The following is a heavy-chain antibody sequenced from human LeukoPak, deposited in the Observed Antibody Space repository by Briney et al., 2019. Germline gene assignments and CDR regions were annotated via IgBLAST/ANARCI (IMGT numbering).Heavy chain of an antibody. Sequence: SGTLSLTCTVSGGSVSSGSYYWSWIRQPPGKGLEWIGYIYYSGSTNYNPSLKSRVTISVDTSKNQFSLKLSSVTAADTAVYYCARGRTLIGYYGSGSSGWFDPWGQGTLVTVSS. CDR1: GGSVSSGSYY. CDR3: ARGRTLIGYYGSGSSGWFDP. J-gene: IGHJ5*02. D-gene: IGHD3-10*01. CDR2: IYYSGST. V-gene: IGHV4-61*01.